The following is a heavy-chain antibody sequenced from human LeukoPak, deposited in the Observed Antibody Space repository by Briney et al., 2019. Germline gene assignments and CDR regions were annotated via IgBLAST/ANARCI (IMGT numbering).Heavy chain of an antibody. CDR1: GYTFTSYD. CDR2: MNPNSGNT. CDR3: ARRQALVVPAAILGY. J-gene: IGHJ4*02. Sequence: ASVKVSCKASGYTFTSYDINWVRQATGQGLEWMGWMNPNSGNTGYAQKIQGRVTMTRNTSISTAYMELSSLRSEDTAVYYCARRQALVVPAAILGYWGQGTLVAVSS. V-gene: IGHV1-8*01. D-gene: IGHD2-2*01.